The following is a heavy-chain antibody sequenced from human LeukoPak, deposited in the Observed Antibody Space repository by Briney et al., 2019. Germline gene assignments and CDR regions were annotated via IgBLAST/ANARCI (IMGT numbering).Heavy chain of an antibody. CDR1: GLTISSSW. Sequence: GGSLRLSCAVSGLTISSSWMDWVRQAPGEGLEWVASINPDGNKKYSADSVKGRFTISRDNAENSLYLQMNSLRAEDTAFYYCARDLAYSRLDYWGQGMLVTVSS. CDR3: ARDLAYSRLDY. CDR2: INPDGNKK. V-gene: IGHV3-7*01. J-gene: IGHJ4*02. D-gene: IGHD5-18*01.